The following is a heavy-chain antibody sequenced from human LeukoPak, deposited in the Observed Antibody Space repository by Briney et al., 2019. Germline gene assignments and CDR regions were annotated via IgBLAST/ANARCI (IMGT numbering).Heavy chain of an antibody. J-gene: IGHJ4*02. CDR3: ARGASRAVRIAARPRGGGGWYYFDY. V-gene: IGHV1-8*03. CDR1: GYTFTSYD. Sequence: ASLKVSCKASGYTFTSYDINWVRQATGQGLEWMGWMNPNSGNTGYAQKFQGRVTITRNTSISTAYMELSSLRSEDTAVYYCARGASRAVRIAARPRGGGGWYYFDYWGQGTLVTVSS. CDR2: MNPNSGNT. D-gene: IGHD6-6*01.